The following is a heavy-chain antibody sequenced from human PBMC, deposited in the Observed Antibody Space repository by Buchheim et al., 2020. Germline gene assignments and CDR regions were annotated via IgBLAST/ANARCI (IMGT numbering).Heavy chain of an antibody. Sequence: EVQLVESGGGLVQPGGSLRLSCAASGFTFSSYEMNWVRQAPGKGLEWVSYISSSGSTIYYADSVKGRLTISRDNAKNSLYRQMNSLRADDTAVYYCARGHGGYSYGYYYYYGMDVWGQGTT. CDR1: GFTFSSYE. J-gene: IGHJ6*02. V-gene: IGHV3-48*03. D-gene: IGHD5-18*01. CDR3: ARGHGGYSYGYYYYYGMDV. CDR2: ISSSGSTI.